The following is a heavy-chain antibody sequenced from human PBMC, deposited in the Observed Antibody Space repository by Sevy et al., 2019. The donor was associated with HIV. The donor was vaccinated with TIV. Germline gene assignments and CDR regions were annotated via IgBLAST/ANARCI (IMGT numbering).Heavy chain of an antibody. CDR1: GFTVNSNY. Sequence: GGSLRLSCAASGFTVNSNYMTWVRQAPGKGLEGVSVIHRDDTTYQADSVKDRFTISGDNFKNTLYFNMCSLRAEDTAVYYCARGKSGYGYALNYWGQGTLVTVSS. J-gene: IGHJ4*02. D-gene: IGHD5-18*01. CDR2: IHRDDTT. V-gene: IGHV3-66*01. CDR3: ARGKSGYGYALNY.